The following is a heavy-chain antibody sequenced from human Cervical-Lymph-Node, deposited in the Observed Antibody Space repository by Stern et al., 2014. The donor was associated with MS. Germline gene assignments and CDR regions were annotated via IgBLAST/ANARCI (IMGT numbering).Heavy chain of an antibody. CDR1: GGTFSSYA. V-gene: IGHV1-69*11. D-gene: IGHD3-16*01. Sequence: QDQLVQSGAEVKKPGSSVKVSCKASGGTFSSYAISWGRLAHGPGLEWMGGIIPILGTANSAQKVQGRRTITAVDTPRTAYTVLSSLRSEDTAVYYCARDWGVAPNWFDPWGQGTLVTVSS. CDR2: IIPILGTA. CDR3: ARDWGVAPNWFDP. J-gene: IGHJ5*02.